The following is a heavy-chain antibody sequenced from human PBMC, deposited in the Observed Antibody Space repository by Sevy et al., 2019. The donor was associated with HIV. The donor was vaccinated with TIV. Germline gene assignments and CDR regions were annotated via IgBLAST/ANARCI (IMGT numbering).Heavy chain of an antibody. J-gene: IGHJ6*02. CDR1: GFTFSSYS. CDR2: ICSSSSYI. Sequence: GSLRLSCSASGFTFSSYSMNWVRQAPGKGLEGVSSICSSSSYIYYADSVKGRFTISRDNAKNSLYLQMNSLRAEDTAVYYCARDRNYDRYYYGMDVWGQGTTVTVSS. D-gene: IGHD4-4*01. V-gene: IGHV3-21*01. CDR3: ARDRNYDRYYYGMDV.